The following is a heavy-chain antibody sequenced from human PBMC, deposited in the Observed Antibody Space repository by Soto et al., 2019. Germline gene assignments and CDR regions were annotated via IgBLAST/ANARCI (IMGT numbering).Heavy chain of an antibody. J-gene: IGHJ5*02. D-gene: IGHD6-6*01. V-gene: IGHV4-31*03. Sequence: SETLSLTCTVSGGSISSGGYYWSWIRQHPGKGLEWIGYIYYSGSTYYNPSLKSRVTISVDTSKNQFSLKLSSVTAADTAVYYCARSRGDSSSSFAGWFDPWGQGTLVTVSS. CDR1: GGSISSGGYY. CDR3: ARSRGDSSSSFAGWFDP. CDR2: IYYSGST.